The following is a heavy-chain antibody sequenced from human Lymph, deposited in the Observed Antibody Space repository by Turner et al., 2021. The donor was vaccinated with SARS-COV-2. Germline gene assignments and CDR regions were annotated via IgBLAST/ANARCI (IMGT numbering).Heavy chain of an antibody. V-gene: IGHV1-8*01. D-gene: IGHD3-9*01. CDR2: MDTNRGNT. Sequence: VQLVQSGAAVHKPGASVMVSCIASGYTLTRYAINWVRQATGQGLERMGWMDTNRGNTGYAKKFQDRVTMTRNTSISTAYMELSSLRTEDTAVYYCARAAQLTVWFDPWGQGTLVTVSS. CDR3: ARAAQLTVWFDP. CDR1: GYTLTRYA. J-gene: IGHJ5*02.